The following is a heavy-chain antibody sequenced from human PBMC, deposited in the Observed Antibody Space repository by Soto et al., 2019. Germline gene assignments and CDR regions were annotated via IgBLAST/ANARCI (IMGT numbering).Heavy chain of an antibody. J-gene: IGHJ6*02. CDR3: ARMDTAMGPPYYYCGMDV. V-gene: IGHV1-69*13. D-gene: IGHD5-18*01. CDR1: GGTFSSYA. CDR2: IIPIFGTA. Sequence: SVKVSCKASGGTFSSYAISWVRQAPGQGLEWMGGIIPIFGTANYAQKFQGRVTITADESTSTAYMELSSLRSEDTAVYYCARMDTAMGPPYYYCGMDVWGQGTTVTVSS.